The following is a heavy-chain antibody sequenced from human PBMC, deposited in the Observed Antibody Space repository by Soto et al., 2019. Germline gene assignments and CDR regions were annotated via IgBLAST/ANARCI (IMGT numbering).Heavy chain of an antibody. CDR1: RDFISTYY. D-gene: IGHD3-10*01. J-gene: IGHJ4*02. V-gene: IGHV4-59*01. CDR2: IYYSGSA. CDR3: ARGSMVRGPTPFDY. Sequence: SETLSLTCTVSRDFISTYYWPWIRLPPGKGLEWIGYIYYSGSANYNPSLKSRVTISVDMSRNQFSLKLNSVTAADTAVYYCARGSMVRGPTPFDYWGQGTLVTVSS.